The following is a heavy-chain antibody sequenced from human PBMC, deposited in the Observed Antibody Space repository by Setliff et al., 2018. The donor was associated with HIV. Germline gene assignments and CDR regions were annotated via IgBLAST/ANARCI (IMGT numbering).Heavy chain of an antibody. CDR1: GFTFRDAW. CDR3: AADLPSRGGGEFDY. J-gene: IGHJ4*02. V-gene: IGHV3-15*01. Sequence: KSGGSLRLSCAASGFTFRDAWMSWVRQAPGKGLEWIGLIKNTGATQFAAPGKDRFTISRDVSKTTVYLQMSSLKTEDTALYFCAADLPSRGGGEFDYWGQGTQVTVS. D-gene: IGHD3-10*01. CDR2: IKNTGAT.